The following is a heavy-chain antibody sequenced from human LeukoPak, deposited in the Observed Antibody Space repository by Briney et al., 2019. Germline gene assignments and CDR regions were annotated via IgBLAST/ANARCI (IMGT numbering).Heavy chain of an antibody. CDR1: GFTFSTYA. CDR2: ISGSGGST. Sequence: GGSLRLSCAASGFTFSTYAMSWVRQAPGKGLEWVSLISGSGGSTYYADSEKGRFTTSRDKFKNTLFLQMNSLRAEDTAVYYCAKDVRVGEYYGSGTYLDFWGQGTLVTVSS. CDR3: AKDVRVGEYYGSGTYLDF. V-gene: IGHV3-23*01. D-gene: IGHD3-10*01. J-gene: IGHJ4*02.